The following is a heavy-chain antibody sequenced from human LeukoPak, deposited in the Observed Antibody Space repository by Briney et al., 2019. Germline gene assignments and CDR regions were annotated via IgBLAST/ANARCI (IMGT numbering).Heavy chain of an antibody. J-gene: IGHJ6*03. V-gene: IGHV3-21*01. D-gene: IGHD2-15*01. CDR2: ISSSSSYI. CDR1: GFTFSSYS. Sequence: GGSLRLSCAASGFTFSSYSMNWVRQAPGKGLEWVSSISSSSSYIYYADSVKGRFTISRDNAKNSLYLQMNSLRAEDTAVYYCAREPTSCSGGSCDYYCMDVWGKGTTVTISS. CDR3: AREPTSCSGGSCDYYCMDV.